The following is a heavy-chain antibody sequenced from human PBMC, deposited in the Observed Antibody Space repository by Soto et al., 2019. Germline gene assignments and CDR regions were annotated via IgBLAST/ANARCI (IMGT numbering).Heavy chain of an antibody. CDR1: GFTFTSYA. V-gene: IGHV3-23*01. Sequence: GGSLRLSCAASGFTFTSYAMSWVRLTPGKGLEWVSAISGSGSNTFYADSVRGRFTISRDNSKNTVFLQMNNLRAEDTAVYFCERDRATFVYWGQGTRVTVSS. D-gene: IGHD1-26*01. J-gene: IGHJ4*02. CDR2: ISGSGSNT. CDR3: ERDRATFVY.